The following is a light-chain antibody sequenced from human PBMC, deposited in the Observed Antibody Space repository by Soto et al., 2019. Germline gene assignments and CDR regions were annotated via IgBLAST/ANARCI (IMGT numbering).Light chain of an antibody. CDR2: EVS. V-gene: IGLV2-14*01. J-gene: IGLJ2*01. CDR3: SLYTSSSTLV. CDR1: SSDVGGYNY. Sequence: QSVLTQPASVSGSPGQSITISCTGTSSDVGGYNYVSWYQQHPGKAPKLMISEVSNRPSRVSNRFSRSKSGNTASLTISGLQAEDEADYYCSLYTSSSTLVFGGGTKLTVL.